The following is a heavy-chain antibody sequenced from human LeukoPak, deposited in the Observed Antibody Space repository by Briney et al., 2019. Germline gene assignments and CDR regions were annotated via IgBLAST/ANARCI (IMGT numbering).Heavy chain of an antibody. Sequence: GSLRLSCAASGFTFSSYAMNWVRQAPGKGLEWVSAITGSGGTTYYADSVKGRFTISRDNSKNTLYLQMNSLRAEDTAVYYCAKDQWSYGGNSDYWGQGTLVTVSS. CDR3: AKDQWSYGGNSDY. CDR1: GFTFSSYA. V-gene: IGHV3-23*01. D-gene: IGHD1-26*01. CDR2: ITGSGGTT. J-gene: IGHJ4*02.